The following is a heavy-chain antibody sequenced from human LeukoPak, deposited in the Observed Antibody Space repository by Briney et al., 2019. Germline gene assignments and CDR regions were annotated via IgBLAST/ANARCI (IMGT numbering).Heavy chain of an antibody. V-gene: IGHV3-23*01. CDR1: GFTFSDYA. Sequence: GGSLRLSCAASGFTFSDYAMSWVRQAPEKGLEWVSTISHVGGTYYADSVRGRFTISRDDSKNMVYLQMDSLRAEDTAVYYCARRNAMDVWGQGTTVIVFS. J-gene: IGHJ6*02. CDR2: ISHVGGT. CDR3: ARRNAMDV.